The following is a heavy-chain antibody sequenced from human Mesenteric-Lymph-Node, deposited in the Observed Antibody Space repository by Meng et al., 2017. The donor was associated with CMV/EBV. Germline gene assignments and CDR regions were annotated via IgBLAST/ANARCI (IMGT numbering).Heavy chain of an antibody. CDR3: ARLKFDTSWYYFDY. J-gene: IGHJ4*02. Sequence: ETLSLTCAASGFTFNNFGMSWVRQAPGKGLEWVSAISGGSGGTTYYADSVKGRFTISRDNSKNTLYLQMNSLRGEDTAVYYCARLKFDTSWYYFDYWGQGNLVTVSS. CDR2: ISGGSGGTT. V-gene: IGHV3-23*01. D-gene: IGHD6-13*01. CDR1: GFTFNNFG.